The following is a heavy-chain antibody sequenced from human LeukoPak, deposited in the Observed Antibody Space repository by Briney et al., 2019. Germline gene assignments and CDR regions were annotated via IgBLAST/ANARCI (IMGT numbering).Heavy chain of an antibody. J-gene: IGHJ4*02. CDR3: ASHSSSWYRFDY. CDR2: IYSGGST. Sequence: PGGTLRLSCAASGFTVSSNHMSWVRQGPGKGLEWVSVIYSGGSTYYADSVKGRFTISRDNSKNTLYLQMNSLRAEDTAVYYCASHSSSWYRFDYWGQGTLVTVCS. CDR1: GFTVSSNH. V-gene: IGHV3-53*01. D-gene: IGHD6-13*01.